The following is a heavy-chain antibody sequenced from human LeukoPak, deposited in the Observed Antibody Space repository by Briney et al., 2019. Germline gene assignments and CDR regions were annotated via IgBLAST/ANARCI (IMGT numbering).Heavy chain of an antibody. CDR1: GGSFSGYY. D-gene: IGHD7-27*01. J-gene: IGHJ4*02. CDR2: INHSGST. Sequence: SETLSLTCAVYGGSFSGYYWSWIRQPPGKGLEWIGEINHSGSTNYNLSLKSRVTISVDTSKNQFSLKLSSVTAADTAVYYCARGRRNWGYYYFDYWGQGTLVTVSS. CDR3: ARGRRNWGYYYFDY. V-gene: IGHV4-34*01.